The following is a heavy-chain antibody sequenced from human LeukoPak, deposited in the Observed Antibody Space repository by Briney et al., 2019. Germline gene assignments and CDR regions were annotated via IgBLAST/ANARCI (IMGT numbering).Heavy chain of an antibody. J-gene: IGHJ5*02. CDR3: ARGSSS. Sequence: ASVKVSCKASGGTFSSYAISWVRQAPGQGLEWMGWMNPNSGNTGYAQKFQGRVTITRNTSISTAYMELSSLRSEDTAVYYCARGSSSWGQGTLVTVSS. CDR2: MNPNSGNT. CDR1: GGTFSSYA. V-gene: IGHV1-8*03. D-gene: IGHD2-15*01.